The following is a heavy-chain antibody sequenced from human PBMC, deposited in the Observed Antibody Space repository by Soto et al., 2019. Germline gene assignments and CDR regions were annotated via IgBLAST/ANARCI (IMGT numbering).Heavy chain of an antibody. V-gene: IGHV2-5*02. Sequence: QITLKESGPTLVKPTQTLTLTCSFSGFSLSTSGVSVGWIRQPPGKALEWLALIYWDDDKRYSPSLKSRLTITKDTSKNQVVLTMTNMDPVDTATYYCAHRTTGHYYYGMDVWGQGTTVTVSS. J-gene: IGHJ6*02. CDR2: IYWDDDK. CDR1: GFSLSTSGVS. CDR3: AHRTTGHYYYGMDV. D-gene: IGHD4-17*01.